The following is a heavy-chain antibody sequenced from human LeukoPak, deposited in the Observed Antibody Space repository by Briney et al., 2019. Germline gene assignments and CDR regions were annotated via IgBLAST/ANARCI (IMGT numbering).Heavy chain of an antibody. D-gene: IGHD2-15*01. Sequence: ASVKVSCKASGYTVTSYAMHWVRQAPGQRLEWMGWINAGNDNTKYSQKFQGRVTITRDTSASTAYMELSSLRSEDTAVYYCARELGYCTGGTCYPNWFDPWGQGTLVTVSS. V-gene: IGHV1-3*01. CDR1: GYTVTSYA. J-gene: IGHJ5*02. CDR2: INAGNDNT. CDR3: ARELGYCTGGTCYPNWFDP.